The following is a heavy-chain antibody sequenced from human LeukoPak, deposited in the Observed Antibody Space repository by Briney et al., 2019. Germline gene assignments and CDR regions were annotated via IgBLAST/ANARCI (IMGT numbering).Heavy chain of an antibody. J-gene: IGHJ5*02. Sequence: SETLSLTCTVSGGSINNYFWSWIRQSPGKGPEWIEYVYYTGTSNFNPSLKSRVTMSTDTSKNYLSLKLSSVTAADTAVYYCVRHGPRAESATLKNDWFDPWGQGTLVTVSS. CDR1: GGSINNYF. V-gene: IGHV4-59*08. CDR2: VYYTGTS. CDR3: VRHGPRAESATLKNDWFDP. D-gene: IGHD5-24*01.